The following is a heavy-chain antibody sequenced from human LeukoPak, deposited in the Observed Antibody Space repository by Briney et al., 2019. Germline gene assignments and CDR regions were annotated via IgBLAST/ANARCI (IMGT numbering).Heavy chain of an antibody. J-gene: IGHJ5*02. CDR2: IRHDGSNK. CDR3: TKEKVAYYTDRWSGLFDT. D-gene: IGHD1-26*01. CDR1: GFIFSDYG. Sequence: GGSLRLSCAASGFIFSDYGMNWVRQVPGKGLEWLTFIRHDGSNKFYAESVRGRFTISRDMSKNTLYLQMNSLTLEDTAIYYCTKEKVAYYTDRWSGLFDTWGQGTLVSVSS. V-gene: IGHV3-30*02.